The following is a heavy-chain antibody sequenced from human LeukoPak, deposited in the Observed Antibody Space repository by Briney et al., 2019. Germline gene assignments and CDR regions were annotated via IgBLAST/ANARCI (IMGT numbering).Heavy chain of an antibody. Sequence: PGGSLRLSCAASGFTSSSYAMHWVRQAPGKGLEYVSAISSNGGSTYYANSVKGRFTISRDNSKNTLYLQMGSLRAEDMAVYYCARVGYDFWSSYYYYMDVWGKGTTVTVSS. D-gene: IGHD3-3*01. CDR2: ISSNGGST. CDR1: GFTSSSYA. CDR3: ARVGYDFWSSYYYYMDV. V-gene: IGHV3-64*01. J-gene: IGHJ6*03.